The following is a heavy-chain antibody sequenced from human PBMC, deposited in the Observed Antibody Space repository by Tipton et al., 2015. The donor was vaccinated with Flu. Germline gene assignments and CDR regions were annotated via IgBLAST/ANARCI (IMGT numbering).Heavy chain of an antibody. J-gene: IGHJ2*01. CDR1: GGSISSGCYY. CDR3: ARVTAVTGYWYFDL. D-gene: IGHD6-19*01. V-gene: IGHV4-61*02. CDR2: IYTSGST. Sequence: LRLSCTASGGSISSGCYYWRWSRLPAGMGLEWIGRIYTSGSTNYNPSLKSRVTISVDTSKSQFSLKLSSVTVADTAVYYCARVTAVTGYWYFDLWGRGTLVTVSS.